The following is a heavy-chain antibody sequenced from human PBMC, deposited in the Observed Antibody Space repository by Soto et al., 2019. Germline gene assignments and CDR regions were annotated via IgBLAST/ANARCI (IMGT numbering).Heavy chain of an antibody. CDR1: GYTFTSYG. CDR2: ISAYNGNT. Sequence: ASVKVSCKASGYTFTSYGISWVRQAPVQGLEWMGWISAYNGNTNYAQKLQGRVTMTTDTSTSTAYMELRSLRSDDTAVYYCARAPSMTTVVTPSDYWGQGTLVTVSS. D-gene: IGHD4-17*01. V-gene: IGHV1-18*01. CDR3: ARAPSMTTVVTPSDY. J-gene: IGHJ4*02.